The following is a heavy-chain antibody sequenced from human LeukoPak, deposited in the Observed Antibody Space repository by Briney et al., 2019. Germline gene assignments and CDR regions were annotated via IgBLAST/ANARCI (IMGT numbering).Heavy chain of an antibody. CDR2: ISGSGGST. CDR3: AKGHSSGYKNPGFDY. CDR1: GFTFSSYA. V-gene: IGHV3-23*01. D-gene: IGHD3-22*01. Sequence: GGSLRLSCAASGFTFSSYAMSWVRQAPGKGLEWVSAISGSGGSTYYADSVKGRFTISRDNSKNTLYLQMNSLRAEDTAVYYCAKGHSSGYKNPGFDYWGQGTLVTVSS. J-gene: IGHJ4*02.